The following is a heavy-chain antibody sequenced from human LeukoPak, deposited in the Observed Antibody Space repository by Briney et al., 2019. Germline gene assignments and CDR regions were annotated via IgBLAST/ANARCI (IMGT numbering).Heavy chain of an antibody. J-gene: IGHJ4*02. D-gene: IGHD5-18*01. CDR3: ARQGRYSYGPDFDY. CDR2: IYYSGST. CDR1: GGSISSYY. V-gene: IGHV4-59*08. Sequence: SETLSLTCTVSGGSISSYYWSWIRQPPGKGLEWIGYIYYSGSTNYNPSLKSRVTISVDTSKNQFSLKLSSVTAADTAVYYCARQGRYSYGPDFDYWGQGTLVTVSS.